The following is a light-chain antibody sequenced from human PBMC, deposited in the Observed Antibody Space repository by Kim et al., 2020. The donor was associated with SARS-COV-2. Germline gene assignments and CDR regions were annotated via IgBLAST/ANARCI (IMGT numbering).Light chain of an antibody. Sequence: ALGGERSTLPLRAGQDISNSFALVSQETGKAPKSLIYASSTLQSGVPSRFSGSGSGTDFTLTISSLQPEDFATYYCQQYDSYRLTFGGGTEVEIK. CDR3: QQYDSYRLT. CDR1: QDISNS. J-gene: IGKJ4*01. CDR2: ASS. V-gene: IGKV1-16*01.